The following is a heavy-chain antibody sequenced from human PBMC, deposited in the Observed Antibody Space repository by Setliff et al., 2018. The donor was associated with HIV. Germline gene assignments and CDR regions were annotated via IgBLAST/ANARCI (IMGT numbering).Heavy chain of an antibody. CDR2: INHTGNT. V-gene: IGHV4-34*01. CDR1: GGSFSGYH. J-gene: IGHJ4*02. Sequence: PSETLSLTCAVYGGSFSGYHWNWIRQFPGKGLEWIGEINHTGNTQYNPSLKSRVTMSEGTSKNQFSLKLNSVTAADTAVYYCARGRHGLGLDVWGQGTLVTVSS. CDR3: ARGRHGLGLDV. D-gene: IGHD3-10*01.